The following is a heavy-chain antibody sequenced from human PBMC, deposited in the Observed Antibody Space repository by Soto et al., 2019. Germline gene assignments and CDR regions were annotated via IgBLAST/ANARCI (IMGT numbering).Heavy chain of an antibody. CDR1: GGSISSGGYY. J-gene: IGHJ3*02. CDR3: ARVTMIVVFRSPPDAFDI. CDR2: IYYRGST. Sequence: TLSLTCTVSGGSISSGGYYWSGSRQHPGKGLEGIGYIYYRGSTYYNPSLKSRVTISVDTSKNHSSLKLSSVTAADTAVYYCARVTMIVVFRSPPDAFDIWGQGTMVTVSS. D-gene: IGHD3-22*01. V-gene: IGHV4-31*03.